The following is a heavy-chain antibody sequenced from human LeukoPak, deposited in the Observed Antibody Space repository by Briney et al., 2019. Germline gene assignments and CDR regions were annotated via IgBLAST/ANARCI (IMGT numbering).Heavy chain of an antibody. D-gene: IGHD3-10*01. Sequence: GESLKISCKGSGYSFTSYWIGWVRQMPGKGLEWMGIIYPGDSDTRYSPSFQGQATISADKSISTAYLQWSSLKASDTAMYYCARTYYYGSGSYGLRNNWFDPWGQGTLVTVSS. CDR3: ARTYYYGSGSYGLRNNWFDP. CDR1: GYSFTSYW. CDR2: IYPGDSDT. V-gene: IGHV5-51*01. J-gene: IGHJ5*02.